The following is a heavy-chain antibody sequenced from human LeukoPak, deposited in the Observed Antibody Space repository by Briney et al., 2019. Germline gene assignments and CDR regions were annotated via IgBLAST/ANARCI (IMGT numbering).Heavy chain of an antibody. Sequence: SETLSLTCNVSGYSISSGYYWGWIRQPPGKGLEWIGSIYHSGSTYYNPSLKSRVTISVDTSKNQFSLKLSSVTAADTAVYYCAGGRAYGSGSPINWFDPWGQGTLGIVSS. CDR2: IYHSGST. CDR3: AGGRAYGSGSPINWFDP. V-gene: IGHV4-38-2*02. CDR1: GYSISSGYY. D-gene: IGHD3-10*01. J-gene: IGHJ5*02.